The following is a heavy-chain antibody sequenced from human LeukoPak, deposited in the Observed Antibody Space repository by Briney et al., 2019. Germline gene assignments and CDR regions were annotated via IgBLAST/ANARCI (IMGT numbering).Heavy chain of an antibody. D-gene: IGHD2-2*02. V-gene: IGHV1-18*01. Sequence: VNVSSKSSGYTLTMYGTTWVRPGPGQGRGWVGWINGYNGNTNCAQKLQGRVTMTTDTSTSTAYMELRSLKSDDTAVYYCARDHRKNVVVVPDAIYYYYMDVWGEGTTVTVSS. J-gene: IGHJ6*03. CDR3: ARDHRKNVVVVPDAIYYYYMDV. CDR1: GYTLTMYG. CDR2: INGYNGNT.